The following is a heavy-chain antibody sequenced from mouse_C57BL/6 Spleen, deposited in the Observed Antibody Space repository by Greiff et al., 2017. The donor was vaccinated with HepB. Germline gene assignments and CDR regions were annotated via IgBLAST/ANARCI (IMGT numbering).Heavy chain of an antibody. D-gene: IGHD3-3*01. Sequence: VKLQQPGAELVMPGASVKLSCKASGYTFTSYWMHWVKQRPGQGLEWIGEIDPSDSYTNYNQKFKGKSTLTVDKSSSTAYMQLSSLTSEDSAVYYCAGRGDHFDYWGQGTTLTVSS. CDR3: AGRGDHFDY. CDR2: IDPSDSYT. J-gene: IGHJ2*01. V-gene: IGHV1-69*01. CDR1: GYTFTSYW.